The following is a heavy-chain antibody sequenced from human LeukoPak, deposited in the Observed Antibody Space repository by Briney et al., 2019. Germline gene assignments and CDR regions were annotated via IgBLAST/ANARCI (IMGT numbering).Heavy chain of an antibody. J-gene: IGHJ5*02. CDR1: GGSISSGGYY. V-gene: IGHV4-31*03. D-gene: IGHD2-2*01. CDR3: ARAVCSSTSGCYIRFDP. CDR2: MDYSGDA. Sequence: SQTLSLTCSVSGGSISSGGYYWSWIRQRPGKGPEWLGYMDYSGDAYYNPSLKSRVTISVDTSKNQFSLQLRSVTAADTAVYYCARAVCSSTSGCYIRFDPWGQGILVTVSS.